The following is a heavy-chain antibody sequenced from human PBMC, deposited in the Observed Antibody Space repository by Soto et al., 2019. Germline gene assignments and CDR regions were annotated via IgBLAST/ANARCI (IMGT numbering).Heavy chain of an antibody. CDR3: QTLVATTWGLFDY. D-gene: IGHD5-12*01. J-gene: IGHJ4*02. CDR2: IRGSGGST. V-gene: IGHV3-23*01. CDR1: GFTFSSYA. Sequence: EVQLLESGGGLVQPGGSLRLSCAASGFTFSSYAMSWVRQAPGKGLEWVSAIRGSGGSTYYADSVKGRFTISRDNSKNTLYLQMNSLRAEDTAGYYCQTLVATTWGLFDYWGQGTLVTVAS.